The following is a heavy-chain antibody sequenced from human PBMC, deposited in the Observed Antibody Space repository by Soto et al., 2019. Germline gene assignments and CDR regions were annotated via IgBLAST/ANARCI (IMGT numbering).Heavy chain of an antibody. V-gene: IGHV4-34*01. CDR2: INHSGST. Sequence: SETLSLTCAVYGGSFSGYYWIWIRQPPGKGLEWIGEINHSGSTNYNPSLKSRVTISVDTSKNQFSLKLSSVTAADTAVYYCARGGGYSGYDLYFDYWGQGTLVTVSS. CDR1: GGSFSGYY. CDR3: ARGGGYSGYDLYFDY. D-gene: IGHD5-12*01. J-gene: IGHJ4*02.